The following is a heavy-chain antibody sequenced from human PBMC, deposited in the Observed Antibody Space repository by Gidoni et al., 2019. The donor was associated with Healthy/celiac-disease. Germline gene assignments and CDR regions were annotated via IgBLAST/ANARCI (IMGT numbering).Heavy chain of an antibody. CDR1: GGSISSSSYY. CDR2: IYYSGST. V-gene: IGHV4-39*01. Sequence: QLQLQESGPGLVKPSETLSLTCTVSGGSISSSSYYWGWIRQPPGKGLEWIGSIYYSGSTYYNPSLKSRVTISVDTSKNQFSLKLSSVTAADTAVYYCARLFLDAFDIWGKGQWSPSLQ. J-gene: IGHJ3*02. CDR3: ARLFLDAFDI.